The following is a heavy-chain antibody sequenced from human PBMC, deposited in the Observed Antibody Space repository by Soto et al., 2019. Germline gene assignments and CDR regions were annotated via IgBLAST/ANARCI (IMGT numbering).Heavy chain of an antibody. Sequence: PSETLSLTCTVSGGSISSYYWSWIRQPPGKGLEWIGYIYYSGSTNYNPSLKSRVTISVDTSKNQFSLKLSSVTAADTAVYYCARSAGSGGSDWFDPWGQGTLVTVSS. CDR1: GGSISSYY. CDR2: IYYSGST. V-gene: IGHV4-59*01. CDR3: ARSAGSGGSDWFDP. D-gene: IGHD6-25*01. J-gene: IGHJ5*02.